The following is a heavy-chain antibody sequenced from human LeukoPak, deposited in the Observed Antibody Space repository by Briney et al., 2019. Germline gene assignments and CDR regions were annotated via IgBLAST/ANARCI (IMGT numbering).Heavy chain of an antibody. CDR2: ISSSGDTT. D-gene: IGHD6-19*01. Sequence: GGSLRLSCAASGFTFSSYAMDWVRQAPGKGLEWVSVISSSGDTTYYSDSVKGRFIISRDNSRNTLYLQMNSLRVDDTAVYYCAKAGIAVPATPEYCGQGTQVTVSS. CDR1: GFTFSSYA. V-gene: IGHV3-23*01. J-gene: IGHJ4*02. CDR3: AKAGIAVPATPEY.